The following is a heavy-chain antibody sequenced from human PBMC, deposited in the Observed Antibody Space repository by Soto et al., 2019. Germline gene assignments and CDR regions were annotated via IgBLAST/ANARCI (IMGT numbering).Heavy chain of an antibody. J-gene: IGHJ4*01. V-gene: IGHV4-4*02. CDR3: ARYSAASGTHYFDY. CDR1: GDSIIGTHW. D-gene: IGHD6-13*01. Sequence: PSETLSLTCAVSGDSIIGTHWWSWVRRPPGKGLEFIGETHHSRGTNYNPSLRSRVTMSLDKSKNQLSLILYSVTAADTGVYYCARYSAASGTHYFDYWGQGTLVTDS. CDR2: THHSRGT.